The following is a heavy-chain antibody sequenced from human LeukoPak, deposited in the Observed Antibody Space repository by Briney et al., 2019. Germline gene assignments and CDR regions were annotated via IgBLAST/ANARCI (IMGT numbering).Heavy chain of an antibody. V-gene: IGHV1-69*05. CDR3: ARGIVYACCNWFDP. J-gene: IGHJ5*02. CDR1: GGTFRSYA. D-gene: IGHD2-8*01. Sequence: ASVKVACKASGGTFRSYAISWVRQAPGQGLEWMGGIIPIFGTANYAQKFQGRVTITTDESTSTAYMELSSLRSEDTAVYYCARGIVYACCNWFDPWGQGTLVTVSS. CDR2: IIPIFGTA.